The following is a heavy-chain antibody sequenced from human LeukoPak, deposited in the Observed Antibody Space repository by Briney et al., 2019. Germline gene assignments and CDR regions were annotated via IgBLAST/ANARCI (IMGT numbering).Heavy chain of an antibody. V-gene: IGHV3-11*06. Sequence: GGSLRLSCAASGFTFSDYYMSWIRQAPGKGLEWVSYISSSSSYTNYADSVKGRFTISRDNAKNSLYLQMNSLRAEDTAVYYCARVVAVAGRAFDIWGQGTLVTVSS. CDR3: ARVVAVAGRAFDI. CDR2: ISSSSSYT. D-gene: IGHD6-19*01. J-gene: IGHJ4*02. CDR1: GFTFSDYY.